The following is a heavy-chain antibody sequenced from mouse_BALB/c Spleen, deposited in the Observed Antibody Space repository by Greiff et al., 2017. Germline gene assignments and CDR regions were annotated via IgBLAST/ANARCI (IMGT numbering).Heavy chain of an antibody. V-gene: IGHV14-3*02. Sequence: VQLQQSGAELVKPGASVKLSCTASGFNIKDTYMHWVKQRPEQGLEWIGRIDPANGNTKYDPKFQGKATITADTSSNTAYLQLSSLTSEDTAVYYCANCYYRSYYYAMDYWGQGTSVTVSS. CDR2: IDPANGNT. J-gene: IGHJ4*01. CDR1: GFNIKDTY. CDR3: ANCYYRSYYYAMDY. D-gene: IGHD2-14*01.